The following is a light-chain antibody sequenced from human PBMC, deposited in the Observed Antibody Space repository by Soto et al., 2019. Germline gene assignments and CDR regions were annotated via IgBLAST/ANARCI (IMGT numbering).Light chain of an antibody. J-gene: IGLJ3*02. V-gene: IGLV1-51*02. CDR2: ENN. CDR1: SSNIGNNY. Sequence: QSVLTQPPSVSAAPGQKVTISCSGSSSNIGNNYVSWYQQLPGTAPKLLIYENNKRPSGIPDRFSGSKSGTSATLGITGLKNGVEADYYCGTWDSSLSAWVFGRGTKVTVL. CDR3: GTWDSSLSAWV.